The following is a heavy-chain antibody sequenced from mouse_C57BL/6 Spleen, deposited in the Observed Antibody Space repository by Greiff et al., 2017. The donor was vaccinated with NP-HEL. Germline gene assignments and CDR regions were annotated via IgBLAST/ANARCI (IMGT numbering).Heavy chain of an antibody. V-gene: IGHV1-80*01. CDR3: ARRYDGSSYFDY. J-gene: IGHJ2*01. D-gene: IGHD1-1*01. Sequence: QVQLQQSGAELVKPGASVKISCKASGYAFSSYWMNWVKQRPGKGLEWIGQIYPGDGDTNYNGKFKGKATLTADKSSSTAYMQLSSLTSEDSAVYFCARRYDGSSYFDYWGQGTTRTVSS. CDR1: GYAFSSYW. CDR2: IYPGDGDT.